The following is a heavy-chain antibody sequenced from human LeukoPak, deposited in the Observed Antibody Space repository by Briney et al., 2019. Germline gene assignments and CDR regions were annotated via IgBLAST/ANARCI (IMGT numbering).Heavy chain of an antibody. Sequence: ASVKVSCKASGGTFSSYAIGWVRQAPGQGLEWMGGIIPIFGTADYAQKFQGRVTITTDESTSTAYMELSSLRSEDTAVYYCARERGTTGTVPYYYYYYMDVWGKGTTVTVSS. J-gene: IGHJ6*03. CDR3: ARERGTTGTVPYYYYYYMDV. CDR2: IIPIFGTA. D-gene: IGHD1-1*01. CDR1: GGTFSSYA. V-gene: IGHV1-69*05.